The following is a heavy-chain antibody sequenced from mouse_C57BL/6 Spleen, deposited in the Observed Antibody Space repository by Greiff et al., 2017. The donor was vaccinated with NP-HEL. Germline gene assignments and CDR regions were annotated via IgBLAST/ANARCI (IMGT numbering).Heavy chain of an antibody. CDR3: ASGYYVLAY. CDR2: INPNNGGT. J-gene: IGHJ3*01. CDR1: GYTFTDYY. D-gene: IGHD2-3*01. Sequence: EVQLQQSGPELVKPGASVKISCKASGYTFTDYYMNWVKQSHGKSLEWIGDINPNNGGTSYIQKFKGKATLTVDKSSSTAYMELRSLTSEDSAVYYCASGYYVLAYWGQGTLVTVSA. V-gene: IGHV1-26*01.